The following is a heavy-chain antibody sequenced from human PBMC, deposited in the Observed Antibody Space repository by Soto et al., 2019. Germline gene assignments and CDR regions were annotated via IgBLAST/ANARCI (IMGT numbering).Heavy chain of an antibody. CDR3: AKDRESLGIWFGEAPFDY. J-gene: IGHJ4*02. CDR1: GFTFSRFA. CDR2: ISGNGGSA. V-gene: IGHV3-23*01. Sequence: EVQLLDSGGGLVQPGGSLRLSCAASGFTFSRFAMNWVRQAPGKGPVWVSAISGNGGSAYYAESVKGRFTISRDNSKNTLYLQMNGLRVEDTAIYYCAKDRESLGIWFGEAPFDYWGQGMMVTVSS. D-gene: IGHD3-10*01.